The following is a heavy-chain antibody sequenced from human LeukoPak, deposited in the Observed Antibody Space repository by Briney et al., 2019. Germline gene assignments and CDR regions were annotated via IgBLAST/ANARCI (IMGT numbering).Heavy chain of an antibody. D-gene: IGHD6-13*01. Sequence: GGSLRLSCAASGFTFSSYAMSWVRQAPGKGLEWVSAISGSGGSTYYADSVKGRLTISRDNSKNTLYLQMNSLRAEDTAVYYCAKGEYSSSWYTEVFYYWGQGTLVTVSS. CDR1: GFTFSSYA. CDR2: ISGSGGST. V-gene: IGHV3-23*01. J-gene: IGHJ4*02. CDR3: AKGEYSSSWYTEVFYY.